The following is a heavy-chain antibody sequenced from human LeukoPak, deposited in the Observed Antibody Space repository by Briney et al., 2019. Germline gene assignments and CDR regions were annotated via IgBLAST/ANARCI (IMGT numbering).Heavy chain of an antibody. Sequence: GRSLRLSCAASGFTFSSYAMHWVRQAPGKGLEWVAVISYDGSNKYYADSVKGRFTISRDNSKNTLYLQMNSLRAEDTAVYYCASVMGADTAPESYYYYGMDVWGQGTTVTVSS. CDR2: ISYDGSNK. D-gene: IGHD5-18*01. J-gene: IGHJ6*02. CDR1: GFTFSSYA. CDR3: ASVMGADTAPESYYYYGMDV. V-gene: IGHV3-30-3*01.